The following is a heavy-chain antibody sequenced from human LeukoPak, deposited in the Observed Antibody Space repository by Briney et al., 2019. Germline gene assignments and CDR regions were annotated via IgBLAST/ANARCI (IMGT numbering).Heavy chain of an antibody. CDR3: AKDRPLGSYGPSDY. J-gene: IGHJ4*02. CDR1: GFTFSNYG. D-gene: IGHD5-18*01. CDR2: ISYDGSNK. V-gene: IGHV3-30*18. Sequence: GGSLRLSCAASGFTFSNYGMHWVRQAPGKGLEWVAVISYDGSNKYYADSVKGRFTISRDNSKNTLYLQMNSLRAEDTAVYYCAKDRPLGSYGPSDYWGQGTLVTVSS.